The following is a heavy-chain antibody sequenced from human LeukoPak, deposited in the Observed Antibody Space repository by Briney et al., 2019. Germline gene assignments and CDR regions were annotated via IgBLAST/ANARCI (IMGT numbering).Heavy chain of an antibody. CDR2: INPSGSST. CDR1: GYTFIRYY. V-gene: IGHV1-46*01. J-gene: IGHJ4*02. CDR3: VFPLSFGAALDY. Sequence: ASVKVPCKASGYTFIRYYMHWVRQAPGQGLEWMGRINPSGSSTSYAQKFQGRVTMTEDTSTDTAYMELSSLRSEDTAVYYCVFPLSFGAALDYWGQGTLVTVSS. D-gene: IGHD3-10*01.